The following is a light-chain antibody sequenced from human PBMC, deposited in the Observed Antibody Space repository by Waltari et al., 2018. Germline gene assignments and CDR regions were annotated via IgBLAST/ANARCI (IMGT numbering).Light chain of an antibody. CDR1: SSDVGGYHY. Sequence: QSALTQPPSASGSPGQSVTISCLGTSSDVGGYHYVSWYQLHPGKAPKLMIYEVTKRPSGVPDRFSGSKSGNTASLTVSGLQAEDEADYFCSSYAGSNNLVFGSGTKVTVL. J-gene: IGLJ6*01. V-gene: IGLV2-8*01. CDR2: EVT. CDR3: SSYAGSNNLV.